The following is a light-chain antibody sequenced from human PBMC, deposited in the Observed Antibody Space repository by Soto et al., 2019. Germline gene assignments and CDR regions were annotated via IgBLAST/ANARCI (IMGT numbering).Light chain of an antibody. V-gene: IGLV1-40*01. CDR3: QSYDNSQSSKRV. J-gene: IGLJ3*02. CDR2: GTN. CDR1: RSNIGAGYG. Sequence: QSVLTQPPSVSGAPGQRVTISCTGSRSNIGAGYGVHWYQQLPGPAPKLLIYGTNNRPSGVPDRFSGSKSGMSATLTITGVLAENEANDYSQSYDNSQSSKRVFGGGTKLTVL.